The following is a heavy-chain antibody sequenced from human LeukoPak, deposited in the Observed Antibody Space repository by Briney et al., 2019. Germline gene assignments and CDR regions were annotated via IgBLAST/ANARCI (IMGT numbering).Heavy chain of an antibody. CDR3: ASIGYSYGARFDY. V-gene: IGHV1-69*05. D-gene: IGHD5-18*01. Sequence: SVKVSCKASGGTLSSYAISWVRQAPGQGLEWMGRIIPIFGTANYAQKFQGRVTITTDESTSTAYMELSSLRSEDTAVYYCASIGYSYGARFDYWGQGTLVTVSS. J-gene: IGHJ4*02. CDR2: IIPIFGTA. CDR1: GGTLSSYA.